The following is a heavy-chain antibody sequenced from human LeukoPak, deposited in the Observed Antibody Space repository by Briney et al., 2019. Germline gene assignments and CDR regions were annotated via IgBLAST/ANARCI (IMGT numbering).Heavy chain of an antibody. D-gene: IGHD3-3*01. CDR2: IYPGDSDT. Sequence: KCGESLKISCKGSGYTFSSYWIGWVRQMPGKGLEWMGIIYPGDSDTRYSPSLQGQVTISVDTSIGTAYLQWSSLKASGTAIYYCARQNDFRLDYWGQGTLVTVSS. J-gene: IGHJ4*02. V-gene: IGHV5-51*01. CDR1: GYTFSSYW. CDR3: ARQNDFRLDY.